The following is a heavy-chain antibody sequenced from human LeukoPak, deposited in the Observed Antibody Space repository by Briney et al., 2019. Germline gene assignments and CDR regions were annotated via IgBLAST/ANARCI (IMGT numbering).Heavy chain of an antibody. CDR2: ISGSGGST. V-gene: IGHV3-23*01. D-gene: IGHD6-19*01. J-gene: IGHJ4*02. CDR1: GFTFSSYA. CDR3: AKMGIAVAGTRNY. Sequence: PGGSLRLSCAASGFTFSSYAMSWVRQAPGKGLEWVSAISGSGGSTYYADSVKGRFTIPRDNSKNTLYPQMNSLRAEDTAVYYCAKMGIAVAGTRNYWGQGTLVTVSS.